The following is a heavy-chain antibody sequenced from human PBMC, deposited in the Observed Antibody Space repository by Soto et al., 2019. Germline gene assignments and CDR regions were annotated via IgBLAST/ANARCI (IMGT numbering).Heavy chain of an antibody. J-gene: IGHJ5*02. V-gene: IGHV1-2*06. CDR3: SRLPPHNWFDP. Sequence: QVQLVQSGAEVKKPGASVRVSCQASGYSFSAYYINWVRQAPGQGLEWVRRINPNTGDTDYGQKFQGRVTMTWDTSINTAYIELTRLRYDDTAVYFWSRLPPHNWFDPWGQGTLVTVSS. CDR1: GYSFSAYY. CDR2: INPNTGDT.